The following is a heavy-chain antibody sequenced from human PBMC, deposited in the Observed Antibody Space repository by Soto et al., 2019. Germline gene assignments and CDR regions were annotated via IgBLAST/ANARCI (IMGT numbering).Heavy chain of an antibody. CDR2: INHSGST. CDR1: GGSIHRYY. D-gene: IGHD2-15*01. CDR3: AQKEPLLVASTDRGLAWFDT. J-gene: IGHJ5*02. Sequence: SETLSLTCTVSGGSIHRYYWSWIRQPPGKGLEWIGEINHSGSTNYNPSLKSRVTISVDTSKNQFSLKLSSVAAAETAVYYCAQKEPLLVASTDRGLAWFDTWGQGTLVTVSS. V-gene: IGHV4-34*01.